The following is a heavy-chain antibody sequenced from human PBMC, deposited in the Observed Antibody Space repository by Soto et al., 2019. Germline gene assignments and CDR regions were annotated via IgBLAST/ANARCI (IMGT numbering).Heavy chain of an antibody. CDR2: IYYSGST. CDR1: GGSVSSGSYY. CDR3: ERGGPVAQIAY. Sequence: SETLSRTCTVCGGSVSSGSYYWSWIRQPPGKGLEWIGYIYYSGSTNYNPSLKSRVTISVDTSKNQFSLKLSSMTAADTAVYSCERGGPVAQIAYWGQGTLVTVSS. J-gene: IGHJ4*02. D-gene: IGHD6-19*01. V-gene: IGHV4-61*01.